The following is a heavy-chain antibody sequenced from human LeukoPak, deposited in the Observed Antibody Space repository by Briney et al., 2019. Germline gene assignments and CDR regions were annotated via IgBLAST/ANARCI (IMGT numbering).Heavy chain of an antibody. CDR2: IYYSGST. CDR3: ARHVRSHGSGSTHDAFDI. Sequence: SETLSLTRSVSGGSNSSYYWSWLRQPPGRGREGVGYIYYSGSTSYNPSLKSRVTIAVDTSKNQFSLKLISVTAADTAVYYCARHVRSHGSGSTHDAFDIWGQGTMVTVSS. V-gene: IGHV4-59*08. CDR1: GGSNSSYY. D-gene: IGHD3-10*01. J-gene: IGHJ3*02.